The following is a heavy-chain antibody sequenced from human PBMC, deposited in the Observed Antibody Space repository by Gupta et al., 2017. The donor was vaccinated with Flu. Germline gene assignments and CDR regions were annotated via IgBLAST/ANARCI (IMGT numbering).Heavy chain of an antibody. D-gene: IGHD3-3*01. CDR2: IYYSGST. CDR3: ARVSSGATIFGVVISGYYYYYMDV. J-gene: IGHJ6*03. CDR1: GGSISSYY. V-gene: IGHV4-59*01. Sequence: QVQLQESGPGLVKPSETLSLTCTVSGGSISSYYWIWIRQPPGKGLEWIGYIYYSGSTNYNPSLKSRVTISVDTSKNQFSLKLSSVTAADTAVYYCARVSSGATIFGVVISGYYYYYMDVWGKGTTVTVSS.